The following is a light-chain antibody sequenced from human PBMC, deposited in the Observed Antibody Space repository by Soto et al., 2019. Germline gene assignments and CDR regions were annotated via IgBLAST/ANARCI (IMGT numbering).Light chain of an antibody. CDR3: QPYNAFPWP. CDR1: QSIRNW. V-gene: IGKV1-5*01. Sequence: DIQMTQSPSTLSASVGDRVTITCRASQSIRNWLAWYQDKPGKAPKLLIYGASSLESGVPSRFSGSGSGTEFTLTIGGLQPDDFATYYCQPYNAFPWPFCQGTKVEIK. CDR2: GAS. J-gene: IGKJ1*01.